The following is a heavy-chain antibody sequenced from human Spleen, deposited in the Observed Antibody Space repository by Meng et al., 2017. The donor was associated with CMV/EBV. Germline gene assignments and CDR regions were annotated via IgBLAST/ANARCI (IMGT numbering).Heavy chain of an antibody. CDR3: AREDIEGSGTTVY. J-gene: IGHJ4*02. V-gene: IGHV4-39*07. CDR2: IYYSGST. CDR1: GGSISSSSYY. D-gene: IGHD1-7*01. Sequence: QLQRPDAGPGRVNPSETLSPTCTVSGGSISSSSYYWGWIRQPPGKGLEWIGSIYYSGSTYYNPSLKSRVTISVDTSKNQFSLKLSSVTAADTAVYYCAREDIEGSGTTVYWGQGTLVTVSS.